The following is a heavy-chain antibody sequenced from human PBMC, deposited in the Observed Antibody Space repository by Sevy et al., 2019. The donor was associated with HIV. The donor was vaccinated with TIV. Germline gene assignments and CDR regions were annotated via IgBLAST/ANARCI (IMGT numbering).Heavy chain of an antibody. V-gene: IGHV3-15*07. CDR2: IKSKTDGGTT. J-gene: IGHJ6*02. CDR1: GFTFSNAW. D-gene: IGHD3-22*01. CDR3: TTDHPSFPYDSSGYSYYYYGMDV. Sequence: GGSLRLSCAASGFTFSNAWMNWVRQAPGKGLEWVGRIKSKTDGGTTDYAAPVKGRFTISRDDSKNTLYLQMNSLKTEDSAVYYCTTDHPSFPYDSSGYSYYYYGMDVWGQGTTVTVSS.